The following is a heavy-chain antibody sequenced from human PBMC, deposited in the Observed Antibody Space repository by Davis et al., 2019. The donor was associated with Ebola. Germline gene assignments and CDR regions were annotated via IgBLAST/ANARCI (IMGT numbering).Heavy chain of an antibody. D-gene: IGHD6-13*01. J-gene: IGHJ5*02. CDR2: ISSSGSTI. Sequence: GGSLRLSCAASGFTFSSYEMNWVRQAPGKGLEWVSYISSSGSTIYYADSVKGRFTISRDNAKNSLYLQMNSLRAEDTAVYYCAKDHPPGSIVAAAGIGWFDPWGQGTLVTVSS. CDR3: AKDHPPGSIVAAAGIGWFDP. CDR1: GFTFSSYE. V-gene: IGHV3-48*03.